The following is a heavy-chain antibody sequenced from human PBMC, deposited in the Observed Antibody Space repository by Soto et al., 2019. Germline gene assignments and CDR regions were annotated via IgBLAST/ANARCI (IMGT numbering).Heavy chain of an antibody. Sequence: QVYLVESGGGLVKPGGSLRLSCVASGFSFRDYYMIWIRQAPGKGLEWVSYVSSGSTYTNYAESVKGRFTISRDDAKNSLLLQMNSLRVEDTAVYYCAKAQSYYDPSAGFDMWGQGTMVTVSS. J-gene: IGHJ3*02. CDR1: GFSFRDYY. CDR3: AKAQSYYDPSAGFDM. D-gene: IGHD3-22*01. CDR2: VSSGSTYT. V-gene: IGHV3-11*05.